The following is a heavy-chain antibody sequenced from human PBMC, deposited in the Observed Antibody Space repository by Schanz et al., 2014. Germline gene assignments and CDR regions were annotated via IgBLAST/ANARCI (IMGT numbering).Heavy chain of an antibody. J-gene: IGHJ6*02. CDR3: VRDAGWAFGDYHGMDV. CDR1: GYTFTTYY. Sequence: QVQLVQSGAEVKKPGVSVKVSCKASGYTFTTYYIHWVRQAPGQGLEWMGWISPYNGHTEYGKKFQGRVTMTTDSSTSTAYMELRSLISDDTAVYYCVRDAGWAFGDYHGMDVWGQGTSVTVSS. V-gene: IGHV1-18*04. CDR2: ISPYNGHT. D-gene: IGHD3-10*01.